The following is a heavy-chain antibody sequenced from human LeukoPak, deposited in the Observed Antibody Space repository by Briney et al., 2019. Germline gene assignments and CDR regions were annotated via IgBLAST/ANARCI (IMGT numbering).Heavy chain of an antibody. J-gene: IGHJ4*02. CDR2: IYYSGST. V-gene: IGHV4-59*01. CDR1: GGSISSYY. D-gene: IGHD6-13*01. Sequence: SETLSLTCTVSGGSISSYYWSWIRRPPGKGLEWIGYIYYSGSTNYNPSLKSRVTISVDTSKNQFSLKLSSVTAADTAVYYCAGYSSSWYSQFDYWGQGTLVTVSS. CDR3: AGYSSSWYSQFDY.